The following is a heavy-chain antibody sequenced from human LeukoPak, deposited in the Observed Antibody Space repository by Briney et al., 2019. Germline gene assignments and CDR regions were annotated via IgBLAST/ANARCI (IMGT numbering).Heavy chain of an antibody. Sequence: GASVKVSCKASGYTFTSYYMHWVRQAPGQGLEWMGIINPSGGSTSYAQKFQGRVTLTRDMSTSTVYMELSSLRSEDTAVYYCAIQARDSSGFHHVGGPTLYYWGQGTLVTVSS. CDR3: AIQARDSSGFHHVGGPTLYY. J-gene: IGHJ4*02. CDR2: INPSGGST. V-gene: IGHV1-46*01. CDR1: GYTFTSYY. D-gene: IGHD3-22*01.